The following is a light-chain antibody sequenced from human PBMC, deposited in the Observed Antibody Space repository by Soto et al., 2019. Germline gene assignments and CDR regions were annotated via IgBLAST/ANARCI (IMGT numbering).Light chain of an antibody. J-gene: IGKJ2*01. Sequence: DIQMTQSPSSLSASVGDRVTITCRASQSISNYLNWYQQKPGKAPKLLIYAASSLQSGVPSRFSGSGSGTDFTLTISSLQPEDFATYYCQQSYCTPRTFGQGTKLEIK. V-gene: IGKV1-39*01. CDR2: AAS. CDR1: QSISNY. CDR3: QQSYCTPRT.